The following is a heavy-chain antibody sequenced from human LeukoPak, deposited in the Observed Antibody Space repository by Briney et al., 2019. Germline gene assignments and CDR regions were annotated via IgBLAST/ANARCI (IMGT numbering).Heavy chain of an antibody. J-gene: IGHJ4*02. CDR1: GFPFSSYL. V-gene: IGHV3-48*01. Sequence: PGGSLRLSCVASGFPFSSYLMTWVRQAPGKGLEWVSYISSSSSTIYYADSVKGRFTISRDNAKNSLYLQMNSLRAEDTAVYYCARGAYYYEDWGQGTLVTVSS. CDR2: ISSSSSTI. CDR3: ARGAYYYED. D-gene: IGHD3-22*01.